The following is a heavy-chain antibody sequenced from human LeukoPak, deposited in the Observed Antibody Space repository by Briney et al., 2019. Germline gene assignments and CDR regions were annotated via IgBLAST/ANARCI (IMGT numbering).Heavy chain of an antibody. CDR1: GFTFSSYA. Sequence: GGSLRLSCAASGFTFSSYAMHWVRQAPGKGLEWVAVISHDGSNKYYADSVKGRFTISRDNSKNTLYLQMNSLRAEDTAVYYCAREGLIVVMSYYFDYWGQGTLVTVSS. J-gene: IGHJ4*02. CDR3: AREGLIVVMSYYFDY. V-gene: IGHV3-30*01. CDR2: ISHDGSNK. D-gene: IGHD3-22*01.